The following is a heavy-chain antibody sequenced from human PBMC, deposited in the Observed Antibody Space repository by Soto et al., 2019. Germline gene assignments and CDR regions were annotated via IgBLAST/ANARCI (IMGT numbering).Heavy chain of an antibody. CDR2: ISHTGQT. CDR1: GGSIFNYF. J-gene: IGHJ5*02. CDR3: ARESSNIYDRHFRLEP. D-gene: IGHD3-16*01. Sequence: PSETLSLTCRISGGSIFNYFWTWIRQSPGNRLEWIGDISHTGQTNYNPSLKSRVTLSVDISENEFSLRLASVTPADSALYFCARESSNIYDRHFRLEPWGQGTMVTVYS. V-gene: IGHV4-59*01.